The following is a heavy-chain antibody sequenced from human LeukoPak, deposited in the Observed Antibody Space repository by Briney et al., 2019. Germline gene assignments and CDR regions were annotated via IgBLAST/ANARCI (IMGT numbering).Heavy chain of an antibody. CDR2: ITNRGDGT. D-gene: IGHD6-19*01. Sequence: GGSLRLSCAASGFIFNNYGMHWVRQAPGKGLEWVSAITNRGDGTYFADSVKGRVTISRDNSKDTLYLQLNSLRADDTAVYYCAKDARRTSGWYYFDSWGQGTLVTVSS. CDR1: GFIFNNYG. CDR3: AKDARRTSGWYYFDS. J-gene: IGHJ4*02. V-gene: IGHV3-23*01.